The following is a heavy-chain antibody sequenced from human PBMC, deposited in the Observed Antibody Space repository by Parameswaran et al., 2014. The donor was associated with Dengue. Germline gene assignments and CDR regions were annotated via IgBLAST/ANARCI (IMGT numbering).Heavy chain of an antibody. J-gene: IGHJ6*02. Sequence: ASVKVSCKASGYIFTSYVIHWVRQAPGQRLEWMGWSNAGSGNTKYSQKFQGRVTFTSDTSATTAYMELSSLTSEDTAVYYCARLYPLYYYAMDVWGQGTTVTVSS. V-gene: IGHV1-3*01. CDR3: ARLYPLYYYAMDV. D-gene: IGHD5/OR15-5a*01. CDR1: GYIFTSYV. CDR2: SNAGSGNT.